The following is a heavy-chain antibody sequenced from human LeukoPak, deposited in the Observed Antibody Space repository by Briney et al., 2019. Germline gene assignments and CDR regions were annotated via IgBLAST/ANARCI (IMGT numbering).Heavy chain of an antibody. J-gene: IGHJ4*02. Sequence: ASVKVSCKASGYTCLSYGVNWVRQAPGQGLEWMGWISAYNGNTNYAQTLQDRVTMTTDTSTSTAYMELRTLRSDDTALYYCAREPSGGRVGAPGGPFDYWGQGTLVTVSS. D-gene: IGHD1-26*01. V-gene: IGHV1-18*01. CDR3: AREPSGGRVGAPGGPFDY. CDR1: GYTCLSYG. CDR2: ISAYNGNT.